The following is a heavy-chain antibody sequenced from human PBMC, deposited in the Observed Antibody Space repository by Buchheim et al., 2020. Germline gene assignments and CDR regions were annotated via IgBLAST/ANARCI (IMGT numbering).Heavy chain of an antibody. Sequence: QVQLVESGGGVVQPGRSLRLSCAASGFTFSSYGMHWVRQAPGKGLEWVAVISYDGSNKYYADSVKGRFTISRDNSKNTRYLQMNSLRAEDTAVYYCAKDLKAYCSGGSCYYFDYWGQGTL. CDR3: AKDLKAYCSGGSCYYFDY. V-gene: IGHV3-30*18. J-gene: IGHJ4*02. D-gene: IGHD2-15*01. CDR1: GFTFSSYG. CDR2: ISYDGSNK.